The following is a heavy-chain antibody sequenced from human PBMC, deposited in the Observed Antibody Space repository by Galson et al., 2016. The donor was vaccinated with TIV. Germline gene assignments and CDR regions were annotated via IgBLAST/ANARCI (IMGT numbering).Heavy chain of an antibody. CDR3: ARGPGPAGIVGIYYDMDV. Sequence: SVKVSCKASGGTFSRSAISWVRQAPGQGLEWVGGIIPLFSSPSYGQKFQGRLTITADESMTTSYMELTSLTSDDTAMYYCARGPGPAGIVGIYYDMDVWGQGTTVIVSS. J-gene: IGHJ6*02. V-gene: IGHV1-69*13. D-gene: IGHD1-26*01. CDR1: GGTFSRSA. CDR2: IIPLFSSP.